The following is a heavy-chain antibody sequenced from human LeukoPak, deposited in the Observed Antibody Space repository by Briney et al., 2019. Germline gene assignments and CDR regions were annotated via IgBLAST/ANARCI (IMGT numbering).Heavy chain of an antibody. V-gene: IGHV4-59*08. J-gene: IGHJ3*02. CDR3: ARHVLTIVDIEYSGSYQDAFDI. CDR2: IYYSGST. D-gene: IGHD1-26*01. CDR1: GGSISSYY. Sequence: SETLSLTCTVSGGSISSYYWSWIRQPPGKGLGWIGYIYYSGSTNYNPSLKSRVTISVDTSKNQFSLKLSSVTAADTAVYYCARHVLTIVDIEYSGSYQDAFDIWGQGTMVTVSS.